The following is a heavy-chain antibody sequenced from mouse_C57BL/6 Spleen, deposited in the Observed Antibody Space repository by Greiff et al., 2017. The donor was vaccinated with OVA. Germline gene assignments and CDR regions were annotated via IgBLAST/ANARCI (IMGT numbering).Heavy chain of an antibody. V-gene: IGHV1-78*01. J-gene: IGHJ1*03. D-gene: IGHD1-1*01. CDR2: IYPRDGST. CDR3: ARGLYYYGSEGYFDV. Sequence: VKLLESDAELVKPGASVKISCKVSGYTFTDHTIHWMKQRPEQGLEWIGYIYPRDGSTKYNEKFKGKATLTADKSSSTAYMQLNSLTSEDSAVYFCARGLYYYGSEGYFDVWGTGTTVTVSS. CDR1: GYTFTDHT.